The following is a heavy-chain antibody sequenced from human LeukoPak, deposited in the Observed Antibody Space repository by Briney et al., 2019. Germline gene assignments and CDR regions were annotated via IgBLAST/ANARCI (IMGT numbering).Heavy chain of an antibody. D-gene: IGHD5-18*01. CDR3: ARGVGSQLWLLPYYYYYMDV. Sequence: SETLSLTCAVYGGSFCSYYWSWIRQPPGKGLEWLGEINHSGSTNYNPSLKSRVTISVDTSKNQFSLKLSSVTAADTAVYYCARGVGSQLWLLPYYYYYMDVWGKGTTVTVSS. CDR1: GGSFCSYY. J-gene: IGHJ6*03. CDR2: INHSGST. V-gene: IGHV4-34*01.